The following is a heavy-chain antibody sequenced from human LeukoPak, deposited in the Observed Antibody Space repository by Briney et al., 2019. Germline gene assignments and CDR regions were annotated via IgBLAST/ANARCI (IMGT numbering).Heavy chain of an antibody. Sequence: PSETLSLTCTVSGGSISSSSYYWGWIRQPPEKGLKWIGSIYYSGSTYYNPSLKSRVTISVDTSKNQFSLKLSSVTAADTAVYYCARQGGKWELLKHFDYWGQGTLVTVSS. CDR1: GGSISSSSYY. V-gene: IGHV4-39*01. D-gene: IGHD1-26*01. CDR2: IYYSGST. J-gene: IGHJ4*02. CDR3: ARQGGKWELLKHFDY.